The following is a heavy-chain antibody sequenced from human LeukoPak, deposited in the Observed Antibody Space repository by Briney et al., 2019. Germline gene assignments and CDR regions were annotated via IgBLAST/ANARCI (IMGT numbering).Heavy chain of an antibody. CDR1: GFTFSSYT. D-gene: IGHD6-13*01. V-gene: IGHV3-21*01. CDR2: ISSSSSYI. Sequence: PGGSLRLSCAASGFTFSSYTMNWVRQAPGKGLEWVSYISSSSSYISYADSLKGRFTISRDNAKNSLYLQMNSLRAEDTAVYYCARDYSSSCWNWCQGTLVTVSS. J-gene: IGHJ4*02. CDR3: ARDYSSSCWN.